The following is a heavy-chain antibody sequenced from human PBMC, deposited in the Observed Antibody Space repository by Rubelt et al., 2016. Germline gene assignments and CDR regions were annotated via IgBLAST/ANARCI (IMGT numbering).Heavy chain of an antibody. CDR2: IYSGGST. J-gene: IGHJ6*02. D-gene: IGHD6-6*01. CDR1: GFTVSSNY. Sequence: EVQLVESGGGLIQPGGSLRLSCAASGFTVSSNYMSWVRQAPGKGLEWVSVIYSGGSTYYADSVKGRFTISRDNSKNTLYLQSNSRRAEDTAVYYVASAQLGDYYYGMDVWGQGTTVTVSS. V-gene: IGHV3-53*01. CDR3: ASAQLGDYYYGMDV.